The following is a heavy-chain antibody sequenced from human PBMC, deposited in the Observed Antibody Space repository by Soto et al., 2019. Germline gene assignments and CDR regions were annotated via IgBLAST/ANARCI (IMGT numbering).Heavy chain of an antibody. Sequence: SETLSLTCTVSGGSISGYYWSWVRQPPGKGLEWIGYIYYSGSTSYNPSLKSRVTISVDTSNNQFSLKLTSVTAADTAVYYCARHVRHYYDSSGYVNWFDPWGQGTLVTVSS. D-gene: IGHD3-22*01. CDR3: ARHVRHYYDSSGYVNWFDP. J-gene: IGHJ5*02. CDR2: IYYSGST. CDR1: GGSISGYY. V-gene: IGHV4-59*08.